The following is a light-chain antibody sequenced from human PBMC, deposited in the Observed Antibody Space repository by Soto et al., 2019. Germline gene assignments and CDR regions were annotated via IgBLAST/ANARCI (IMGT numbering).Light chain of an antibody. J-gene: IGKJ2*01. CDR2: GAS. V-gene: IGKV3-15*01. CDR1: QSVSSN. CDR3: QQYNNWPPNT. Sequence: EIVMTQSPATLSVSPGERATLSCRASQSVSSNLAWYQQKPGQAPRPLIYGASTRATGIPARFSGSGSGTEFTLTISSLQSEDFAVYYCQQYNNWPPNTFGQGTKWIS.